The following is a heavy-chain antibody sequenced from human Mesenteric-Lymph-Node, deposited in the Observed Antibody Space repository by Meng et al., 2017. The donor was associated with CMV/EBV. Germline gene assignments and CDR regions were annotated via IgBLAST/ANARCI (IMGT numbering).Heavy chain of an antibody. D-gene: IGHD6-13*01. J-gene: IGHJ6*02. CDR2: IAFDGSNT. CDR3: VRDQLVSSSYYYFYGMDV. Sequence: GGSLRLSCAVSGFPFSSYPMHWVRQAPGKGLDWVAFIAFDGSNTYYADSVKGRFTISRDSSKNTLFLQMNSLRPDDTAVYYCVRDQLVSSSYYYFYGMDVWGQGTTVTVSS. V-gene: IGHV3-30*14. CDR1: GFPFSSYP.